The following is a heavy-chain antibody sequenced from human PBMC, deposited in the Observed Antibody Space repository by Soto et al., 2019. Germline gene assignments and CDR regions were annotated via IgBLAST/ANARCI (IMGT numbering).Heavy chain of an antibody. CDR2: INSDGSST. CDR1: GFDFSNSW. CDR3: ARDRVRGALPQYGMDV. Sequence: PGGSLRLSCAASGFDFSNSWMHWVRQVPGKGLVWVSHINSDGSSTTYADSVKGRFTISRDNAKNSLFLHLSGLTADDTAVYYCARDRVRGALPQYGMDVWGQGTTVAVPS. J-gene: IGHJ6*02. V-gene: IGHV3-74*03. D-gene: IGHD3-10*01.